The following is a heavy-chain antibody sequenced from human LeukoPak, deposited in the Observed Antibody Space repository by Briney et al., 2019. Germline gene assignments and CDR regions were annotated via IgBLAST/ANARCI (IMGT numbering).Heavy chain of an antibody. D-gene: IGHD6-25*01. V-gene: IGHV1-69*05. CDR3: ARDVGSVGGAFDI. CDR1: GGTFSSYA. J-gene: IGHJ3*02. Sequence: GASVKVSCKASGGTFSSYAISWVRQAPGQGLEWMGGIIPILGTANYAQKFQGRVTITTDESTSTAYMELSSLRSEDTAVYYCARDVGSVGGAFDIWGQGTMVTVSS. CDR2: IIPILGTA.